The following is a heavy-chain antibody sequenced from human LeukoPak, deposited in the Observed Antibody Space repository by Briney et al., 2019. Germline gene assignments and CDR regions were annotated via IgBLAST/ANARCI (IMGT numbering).Heavy chain of an antibody. D-gene: IGHD6-19*01. Sequence: PSETLSLTCTVSGGFIRSSSYYWGWIRQPPGKGLEWIGSVHYSGSTYDNPSLKSRVTISVDTSKNQFSLKLISVTAADTAVYYCARRSTVAGRGRFDPWGQGTLVTVSS. J-gene: IGHJ5*02. CDR3: ARRSTVAGRGRFDP. CDR1: GGFIRSSSYY. V-gene: IGHV4-39*01. CDR2: VHYSGST.